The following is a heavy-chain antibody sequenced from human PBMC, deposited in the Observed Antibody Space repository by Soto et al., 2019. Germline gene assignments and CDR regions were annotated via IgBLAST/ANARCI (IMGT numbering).Heavy chain of an antibody. J-gene: IGHJ6*02. CDR1: GGSISSGGYY. D-gene: IGHD5-12*01. CDR2: IYYSGST. CDR3: ASGYDWNYYYGMDV. V-gene: IGHV4-31*03. Sequence: SETLSLTCTVSGGSISSGGYYWSWIRQHPGKGLEWIGYIYYSGSTYYNPSLKSRVTISVDTSKNQFSLRLSSVTAADTAVYYCASGYDWNYYYGMDVWGQGTTVTVS.